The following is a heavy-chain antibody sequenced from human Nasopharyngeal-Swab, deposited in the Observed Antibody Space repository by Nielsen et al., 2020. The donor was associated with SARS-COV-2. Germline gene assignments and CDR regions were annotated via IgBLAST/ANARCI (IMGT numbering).Heavy chain of an antibody. CDR2: IYYSGST. Sequence: SETLSLTCTVSGGSISSYYWSWIRQPPGKGLEWIGYIYYSGSTNYNPSLKSRVTISVDTSKNQFSLKLSSVTAADTAVYYFARGSGYYDSSGYSDYWGQGTLGTVSS. D-gene: IGHD3-22*01. J-gene: IGHJ4*02. V-gene: IGHV4-59*13. CDR3: ARGSGYYDSSGYSDY. CDR1: GGSISSYY.